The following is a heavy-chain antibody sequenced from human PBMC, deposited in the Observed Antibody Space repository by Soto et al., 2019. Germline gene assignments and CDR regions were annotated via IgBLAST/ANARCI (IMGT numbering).Heavy chain of an antibody. J-gene: IGHJ6*01. D-gene: IGHD3-22*01. V-gene: IGHV1-3*01. CDR3: ARDWALYYYDSSGYSLVYYYYGMDV. CDR2: INAGNGNT. Sequence: QVQLVQSGAEVKKPGASVKVSCKASGYTFTSYAMHWVRQAPGQRLEWMGWINAGNGNTKYSQKFQGRVTITRDTSASTAYMELSSLRSEDTAVYYCARDWALYYYDSSGYSLVYYYYGMDVW. CDR1: GYTFTSYA.